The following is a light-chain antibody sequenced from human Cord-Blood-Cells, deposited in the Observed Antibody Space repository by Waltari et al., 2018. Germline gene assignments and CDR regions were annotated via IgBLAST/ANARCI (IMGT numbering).Light chain of an antibody. J-gene: IGKJ4*01. CDR1: QRVSSSY. Sequence: EIVLTQSPGTLPLSPGERATPLSRSSQRVSSSYLAWYQQKPGQAPRLLIYGAASRATGIPDRFSGSGSGTDFTLTISRLEPEDFAVYYCQQYGSSPLTFGGGTKVEIK. V-gene: IGKV3-20*01. CDR2: GAA. CDR3: QQYGSSPLT.